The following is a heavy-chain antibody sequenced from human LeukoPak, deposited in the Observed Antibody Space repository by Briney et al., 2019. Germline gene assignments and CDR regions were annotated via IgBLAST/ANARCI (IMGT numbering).Heavy chain of an antibody. CDR1: GFTFSSYA. CDR3: ARDFGRYFDWLSRDLFDY. D-gene: IGHD3-9*01. Sequence: GGSLRLSCAASGFTFSSYAMSWVRQAPGKGLEWVSSISSSSSYIYYADSVKGRFTISRDNAKNSLYLQMNSLRAEDTAVYYCARDFGRYFDWLSRDLFDYWGQGTLVTVSS. CDR2: ISSSSSYI. J-gene: IGHJ4*02. V-gene: IGHV3-21*01.